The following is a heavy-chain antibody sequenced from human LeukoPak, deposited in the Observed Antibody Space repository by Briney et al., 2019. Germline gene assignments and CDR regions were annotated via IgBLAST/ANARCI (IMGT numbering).Heavy chain of an antibody. CDR3: ARGGSGYDSFYYYGMDV. V-gene: IGHV4-59*01. CDR1: GGSISSYY. CDR2: IYDSGSI. J-gene: IGHJ6*02. Sequence: PSETLSLTCTVSGGSISSYYWSWIRQPPGKGLEWIGYIYDSGSINYNPSLKSRVTISLDTSKNQFSLKLSSVTAADTAVYYCARGGSGYDSFYYYGMDVWSQGTTVTVSS. D-gene: IGHD5-12*01.